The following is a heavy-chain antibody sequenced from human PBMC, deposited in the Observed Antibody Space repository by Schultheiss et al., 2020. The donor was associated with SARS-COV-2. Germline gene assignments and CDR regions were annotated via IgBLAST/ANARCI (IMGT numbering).Heavy chain of an antibody. J-gene: IGHJ4*02. CDR3: ARDRQVYALMRKYYFDY. D-gene: IGHD2-8*01. CDR1: GFTFSAYN. V-gene: IGHV3-33*08. Sequence: GGSLRLSFAASGFTFSAYNMNWVRQAPGKGLEWVAVIWYDGSNKYYADSVKGRFTISRDNSKNTLYLQMNSLRAEDTAVYYCARDRQVYALMRKYYFDYWGQGTLVTVSS. CDR2: IWYDGSNK.